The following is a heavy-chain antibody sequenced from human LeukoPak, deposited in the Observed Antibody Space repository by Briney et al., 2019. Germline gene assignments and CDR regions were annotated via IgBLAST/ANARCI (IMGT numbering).Heavy chain of an antibody. CDR2: INPSGGST. J-gene: IGHJ5*02. D-gene: IGHD4-23*01. V-gene: IGHV1-46*01. Sequence: ASVKVSCKASGYTFTSYYMHSVRQAPGQGLEWMGIINPSGGSTSYAQKFQGRVTMTRDTSTSTVYMGLSSLRSEDTAVYYCARAAMVVTDGGQSGWFDPWGQGTLVTVSS. CDR3: ARAAMVVTDGGQSGWFDP. CDR1: GYTFTSYY.